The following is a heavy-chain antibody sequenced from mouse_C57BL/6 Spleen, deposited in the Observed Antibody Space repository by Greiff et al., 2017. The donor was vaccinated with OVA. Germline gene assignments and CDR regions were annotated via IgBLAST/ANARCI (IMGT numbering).Heavy chain of an antibody. V-gene: IGHV1-69*01. CDR1: GYTFTSYW. J-gene: IGHJ4*01. CDR2: IDPSDSYT. Sequence: VQLQQPGAELVMPGASVKLSCKASGYTFTSYWMHWVKQRPGQGLEWIGEIDPSDSYTNYNQKFKGKSTLTVDKSSSTAYMQLSSLTSEDSAVYYCARSITTVAYAMDYWGQGTSVTVSS. D-gene: IGHD1-1*01. CDR3: ARSITTVAYAMDY.